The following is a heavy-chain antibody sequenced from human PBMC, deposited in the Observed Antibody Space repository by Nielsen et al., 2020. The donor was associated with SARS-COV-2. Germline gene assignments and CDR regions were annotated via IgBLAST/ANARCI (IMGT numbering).Heavy chain of an antibody. J-gene: IGHJ5*02. CDR1: GYTFTGYY. Sequence: ASVKVSCKASGYTFTGYYMHWVRQAPGQGLEWMGWINPNSGGTNYAQKFQGRVTMTRDTSISTAYMELSRLRSDDTAVYYCARGSRYNWNGNWFDPWGQGTLVTVSS. CDR2: INPNSGGT. CDR3: ARGSRYNWNGNWFDP. V-gene: IGHV1-2*02. D-gene: IGHD1-20*01.